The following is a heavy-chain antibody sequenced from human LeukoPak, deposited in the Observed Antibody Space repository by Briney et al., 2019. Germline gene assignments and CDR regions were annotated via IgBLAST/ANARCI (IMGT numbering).Heavy chain of an antibody. CDR3: ARDGYYYDSSGYYTTLEIDY. J-gene: IGHJ4*02. D-gene: IGHD3-22*01. Sequence: ASVKVSCKASGYTFTGYYIHWVRQAPGQGLEWMGWIKPSSGGTNYARKFQGRVTMTRDTSISTAYMELSRLRSDDTAVYYCARDGYYYDSSGYYTTLEIDYWGQGTLVTVSS. CDR1: GYTFTGYY. V-gene: IGHV1-2*02. CDR2: IKPSSGGT.